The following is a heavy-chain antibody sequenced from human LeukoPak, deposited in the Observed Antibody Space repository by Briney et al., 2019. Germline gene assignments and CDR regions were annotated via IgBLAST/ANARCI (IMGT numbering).Heavy chain of an antibody. CDR2: ISGGGVST. V-gene: IGHV3-23*01. CDR1: GFTFNNYA. J-gene: IGHJ4*02. Sequence: LGGSLRLSCAASGFTFNNYAVGWVRQAPGKGLEWVSAISGGGVSTYYADSMKGRFTISRDNSKTTLYLQMNSLRAEDTAVYYCAKNVNGGNWYYFDHWGQGTLVTVSS. D-gene: IGHD1-20*01. CDR3: AKNVNGGNWYYFDH.